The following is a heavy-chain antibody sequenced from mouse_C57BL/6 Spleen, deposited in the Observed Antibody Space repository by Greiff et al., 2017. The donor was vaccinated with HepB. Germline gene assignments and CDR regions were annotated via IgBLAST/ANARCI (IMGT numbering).Heavy chain of an antibody. V-gene: IGHV5-4*01. CDR1: GFTFSSYA. Sequence: EVKLVESGGGLVKPGGSLKLSCAASGFTFSSYAMSWVRQTPEKRLEWVATISDGGSYTYYPDNVKGRFTISRDNAKNNLYLQMSHLKSEDTAMYYCARDRGITTVVPSYYFDYWGQGTTLTVSS. CDR2: ISDGGSYT. CDR3: ARDRGITTVVPSYYFDY. D-gene: IGHD1-1*01. J-gene: IGHJ2*01.